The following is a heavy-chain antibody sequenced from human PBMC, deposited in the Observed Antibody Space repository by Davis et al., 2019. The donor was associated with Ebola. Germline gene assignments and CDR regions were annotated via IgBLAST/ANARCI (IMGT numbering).Heavy chain of an antibody. CDR2: ITSSSSSI. CDR3: ASVGPFSGGDA. J-gene: IGHJ4*02. CDR1: GFTFGDYA. D-gene: IGHD1-26*01. V-gene: IGHV3-48*02. Sequence: GESLKISCTASGFTFGDYAMNWVRQAPGKGLEWISYITSSSSSIYYADSVKGRFTISRDNAKNSLFLQMNSLRDEDTAVYFCASVGPFSGGDAWGPGTLVIVSS.